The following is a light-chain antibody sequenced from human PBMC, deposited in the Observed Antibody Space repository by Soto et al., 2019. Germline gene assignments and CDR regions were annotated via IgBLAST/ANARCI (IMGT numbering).Light chain of an antibody. CDR1: QSVSSSY. J-gene: IGKJ5*01. CDR3: QQYNKWPPIT. Sequence: EIVLTQSPGTLSLSPGERATLSCRASQSVSSSYLAWYQQKPGQSPRLLIFDASTRATGIPARFSGSGSGTEFTLTISNLQSEDFAVYYCQQYNKWPPITFGQGTRLEIK. V-gene: IGKV3-15*01. CDR2: DAS.